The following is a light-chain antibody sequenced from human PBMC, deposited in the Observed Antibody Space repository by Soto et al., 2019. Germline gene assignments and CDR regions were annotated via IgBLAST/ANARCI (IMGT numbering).Light chain of an antibody. J-gene: IGKJ1*01. CDR2: GAS. V-gene: IGKV3-20*01. CDR3: QQYGSSPWT. CDR1: QSVSSSY. Sequence: EIVLTQSPGTLSLSPGERATLSCRASQSVSSSYLAWYQQKPGQAPRLLIYGASSRATGIPDRFSGSGSGTEFTLTISRLEPEDYAMYYCQQYGSSPWTFGKGTKVEIK.